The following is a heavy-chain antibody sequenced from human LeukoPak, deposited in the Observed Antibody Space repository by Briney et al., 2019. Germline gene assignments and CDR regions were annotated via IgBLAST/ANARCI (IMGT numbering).Heavy chain of an antibody. CDR3: ARVVGATYDDAFDI. D-gene: IGHD1-26*01. J-gene: IGHJ3*02. CDR2: INPNSGGT. V-gene: IGHV1-2*02. CDR1: GYTFTGYY. Sequence: GASVKVSCKASGYTFTGYYMHWVRQAPGQGLEWMGWINPNSGGTNYAQKFQGRVTMTRDTSISTAYMELSRLRSDDTAVYYCARVVGATYDDAFDIWGQGTMVTVSS.